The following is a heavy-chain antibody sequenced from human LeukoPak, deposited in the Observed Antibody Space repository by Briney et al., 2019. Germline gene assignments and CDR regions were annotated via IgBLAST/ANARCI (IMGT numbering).Heavy chain of an antibody. CDR2: IIPIFGTA. Sequence: SVKVTCKASGGTFSSYAISWVRQAPGQGLEWMGGIIPIFGTANYAQKFQGRVTITADESTSTAYMELSSLRSDDTAVYYCARPRGAAAGTFGFDPWGQGTLVTVSS. CDR1: GGTFSSYA. D-gene: IGHD6-13*01. CDR3: ARPRGAAAGTFGFDP. J-gene: IGHJ5*02. V-gene: IGHV1-69*01.